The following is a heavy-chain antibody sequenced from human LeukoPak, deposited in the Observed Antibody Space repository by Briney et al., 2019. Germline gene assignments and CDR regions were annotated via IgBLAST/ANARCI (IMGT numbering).Heavy chain of an antibody. CDR1: GFTFSGYS. CDR3: ARRAHDACHV. V-gene: IGHV3-48*01. J-gene: IGHJ3*01. Sequence: GGSLSLPCVVSGFTFSGYSMNWVRQAPGKGLEWVSYISGSGNTIFYADSMKGRFTISRDNSKNTLYLQMNSLRAEDTAVYYCARRAHDACHVWSQGTMVTVSS. CDR2: ISGSGNTI.